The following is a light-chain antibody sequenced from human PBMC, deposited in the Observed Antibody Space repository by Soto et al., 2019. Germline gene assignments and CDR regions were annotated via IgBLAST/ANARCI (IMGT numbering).Light chain of an antibody. J-gene: IGLJ3*02. CDR1: SSNIGRDY. CDR3: AVWDDSLSGWV. CDR2: TNN. V-gene: IGLV1-47*02. Sequence: QSVLTQPPSASGTPGQRVTISCSGSSSNIGRDYVYWFQQLPGTAPKLLIYTNNQPPSGVPDRFSGSKSGTSASLAISGLRSEDEAEYYCAVWDDSLSGWVFGGGTKLTVL.